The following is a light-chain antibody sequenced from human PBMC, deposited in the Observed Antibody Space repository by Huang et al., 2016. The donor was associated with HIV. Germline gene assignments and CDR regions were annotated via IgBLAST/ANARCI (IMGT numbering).Light chain of an antibody. CDR1: QSVSSN. CDR3: QQYQDWPRT. J-gene: IGKJ1*01. V-gene: IGKV3-15*01. Sequence: EIVMTQSPGTLSLSPGERATLPCRPSQSVSSNLAWYQHKPGQAPRLLIYGASTRATGVPARFSGSGSGTEFTLTISSLQSDDFVVYYCQQYQDWPRTFGQGTKVEIK. CDR2: GAS.